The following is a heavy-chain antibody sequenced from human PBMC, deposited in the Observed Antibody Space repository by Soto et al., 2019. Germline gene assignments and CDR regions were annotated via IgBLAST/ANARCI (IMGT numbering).Heavy chain of an antibody. J-gene: IGHJ3*02. Sequence: SETLSLTCAVYGGSFSGYYWSWIRQPPGKGLEWIGYIYYSGSTNYNPSLKSRVTISVDTSKNQFSLKLSSVTAADTAVYYCARDTTSRDAFDIWGQGTMVTVSS. CDR2: IYYSGST. CDR3: ARDTTSRDAFDI. D-gene: IGHD2-2*01. V-gene: IGHV4-59*01. CDR1: GGSFSGYY.